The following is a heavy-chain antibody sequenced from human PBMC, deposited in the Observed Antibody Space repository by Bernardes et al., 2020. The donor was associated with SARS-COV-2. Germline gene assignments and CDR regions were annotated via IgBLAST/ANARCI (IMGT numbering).Heavy chain of an antibody. J-gene: IGHJ4*02. CDR3: ARDPNVSTPGGEGNYFDY. V-gene: IGHV1-18*04. CDR1: GYTFTTYG. CDR2: ISAYNGNT. D-gene: IGHD3-16*01. Sequence: AAVKVSCEASGYTFTTYGISWVRQAPGQGLEWMGWISAYNGNTKYAQRFQGTVTMTTDSSTSTAYLEMRSLRSDDTAVYYCARDPNVSTPGGEGNYFDYWGQGTLVTVSS.